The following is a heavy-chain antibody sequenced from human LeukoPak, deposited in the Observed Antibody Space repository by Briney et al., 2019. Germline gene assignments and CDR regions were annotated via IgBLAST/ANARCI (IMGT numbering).Heavy chain of an antibody. CDR2: IYYSGST. V-gene: IGHV4-39*07. Sequence: SETLSLTCTVSGGSISSSSYYWGWIRQPPGKGLEWIGSIYYSGSTYYNPSLKSRVTISVDTSKNQFSLKVSSVTAADTAVYYCARGDCSSTICYSPMDVWGKGTTVTVSS. J-gene: IGHJ6*03. CDR3: ARGDCSSTICYSPMDV. CDR1: GGSISSSSYY. D-gene: IGHD2-2*01.